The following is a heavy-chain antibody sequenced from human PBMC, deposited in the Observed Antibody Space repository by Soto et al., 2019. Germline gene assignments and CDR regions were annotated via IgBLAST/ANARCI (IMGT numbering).Heavy chain of an antibody. V-gene: IGHV4-39*01. CDR3: SSGRYRLLGGAIWFDP. CDR2: IYYSGST. D-gene: IGHD2-2*01. J-gene: IGHJ5*02. CDR1: GGSISSTFYY. Sequence: PSETLSLTCTVSGGSISSTFYYWVWIRQPPGKGLEWIGSIYYSGSTSYNPSHNPSLKSRLTMSVDTSNNQFSLKLSSVTSADSAVYYCSSGRYRLLGGAIWFDPWGQGTLVTVSS.